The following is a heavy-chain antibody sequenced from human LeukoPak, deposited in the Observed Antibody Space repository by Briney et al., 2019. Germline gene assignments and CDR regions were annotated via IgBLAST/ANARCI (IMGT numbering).Heavy chain of an antibody. CDR3: ARGHYSSSWYLGY. D-gene: IGHD6-13*01. Sequence: ASVEVSCKASGYSFVGYGITWVRQAPGQGLEWMGWISAYNGNTNYAQKLQGRVTMTTDTSTSTAYMELRSLRSDDTAVYYCARGHYSSSWYLGYWGQGTLVTVSS. CDR1: GYSFVGYG. J-gene: IGHJ4*02. CDR2: ISAYNGNT. V-gene: IGHV1-18*01.